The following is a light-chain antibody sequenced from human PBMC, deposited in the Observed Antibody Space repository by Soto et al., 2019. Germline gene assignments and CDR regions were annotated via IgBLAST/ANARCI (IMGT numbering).Light chain of an antibody. J-gene: IGKJ3*01. CDR3: QQANSFPFT. Sequence: DIQMTQSPSSVSASIGDRVTITCRASQIIGSWLAWYQQKPGRAPTLLIYGASSLQSGVPSRFSGSGSGTDFTLTITSLQAEDSATYYCQQANSFPFTFGPGTKVDI. CDR2: GAS. V-gene: IGKV1-12*02. CDR1: QIIGSW.